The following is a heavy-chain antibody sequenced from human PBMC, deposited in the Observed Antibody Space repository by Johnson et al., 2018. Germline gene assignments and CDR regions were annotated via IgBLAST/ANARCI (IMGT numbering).Heavy chain of an antibody. CDR2: ISYDGSNK. CDR3: AKDQNYYYMDV. V-gene: IGHV3-30*18. J-gene: IGHJ6*03. Sequence: QVQLVESGGGVVQPGRSLRLSCAASGFTFSTYGMHWVRQAPGKGLEWVAVISYDGSNKYYADSVKGRFTISRDNSKNTLYLQMNSLRAEDTAVYYCAKDQNYYYMDVGGKGTTVTVSS. CDR1: GFTFSTYG.